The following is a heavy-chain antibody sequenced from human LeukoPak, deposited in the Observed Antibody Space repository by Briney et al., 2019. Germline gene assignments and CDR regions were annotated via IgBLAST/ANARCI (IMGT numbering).Heavy chain of an antibody. Sequence: SETLSLTCTVSGGSISSYYWSWIRQPAGKGLEWIGRNYTSGSTNYNPSLKSRVTMSVDTSKNQFSLKLSSVTAADTAVYYCARDYCSGGSCYRAPGPFDYWGQGTLVTVPS. CDR2: NYTSGST. V-gene: IGHV4-4*07. CDR1: GGSISSYY. D-gene: IGHD2-15*01. J-gene: IGHJ4*02. CDR3: ARDYCSGGSCYRAPGPFDY.